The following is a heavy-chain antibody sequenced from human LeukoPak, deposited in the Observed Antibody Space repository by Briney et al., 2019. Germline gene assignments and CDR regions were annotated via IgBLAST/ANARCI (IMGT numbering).Heavy chain of an antibody. J-gene: IGHJ6*03. CDR1: GFTSIGYT. CDR3: ARDPYSGTYSVGLYYYYMDV. Sequence: PGGSLRPSLSPFGFTSIGYTITWGPQAPRKGLQWVSGITVIGDTPYYADSVKGRFTISRDNAKNSLYLQMNSLRAEDTAVYYWARDPYSGTYSVGLYYYYMDVWGKGTTVTVSS. CDR2: ITVIGDTP. D-gene: IGHD1-26*01. V-gene: IGHV3-48*04.